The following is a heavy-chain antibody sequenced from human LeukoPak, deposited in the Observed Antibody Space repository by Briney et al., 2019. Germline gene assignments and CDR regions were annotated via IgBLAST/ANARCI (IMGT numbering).Heavy chain of an antibody. CDR2: IYHSGST. Sequence: SETLSLTCTVSGGSISSGGYYWSWIRQPPGKGLEWIGYIYHSGSTYYNPSLKSRVTISVDRSKNQFSLKLSSVTAADTAVYYCARDFEAPRDYGSGAPKRPFDYWGQGTLVTVSS. V-gene: IGHV4-30-2*01. CDR3: ARDFEAPRDYGSGAPKRPFDY. CDR1: GGSISSGGYY. J-gene: IGHJ4*02. D-gene: IGHD3-10*01.